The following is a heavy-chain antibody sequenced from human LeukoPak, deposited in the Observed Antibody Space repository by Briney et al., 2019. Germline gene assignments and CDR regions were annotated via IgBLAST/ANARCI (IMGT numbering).Heavy chain of an antibody. D-gene: IGHD1-26*01. CDR3: ARDRGELPTDGFDY. CDR2: IFYSGRT. CDR1: GGSFSGYH. Sequence: SETLSLTCAFYGGSFSGYHWGWIRQPLGKGLEWIVNIFYSGRTYYNPSLKSRVTISIDTSKNQFSLKLSSVTAADTAVYYCARDRGELPTDGFDYWGQGTLVTVSS. J-gene: IGHJ4*02. V-gene: IGHV4-34*12.